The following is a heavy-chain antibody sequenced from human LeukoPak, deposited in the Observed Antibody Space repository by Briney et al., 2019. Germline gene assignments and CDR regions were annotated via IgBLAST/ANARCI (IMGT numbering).Heavy chain of an antibody. V-gene: IGHV1-2*02. CDR2: INPNSGGT. D-gene: IGHD1-26*01. Sequence: GASVKVSCKASGYTFTGYYMHWVRQAPGQGLEWMGWINPNSGGTNYAQKFQGRVTMTRDTSISTAYMELSRLRSDDTAVYYCARGLEIVGATTNWFDPWGQGALVTASS. CDR1: GYTFTGYY. J-gene: IGHJ5*02. CDR3: ARGLEIVGATTNWFDP.